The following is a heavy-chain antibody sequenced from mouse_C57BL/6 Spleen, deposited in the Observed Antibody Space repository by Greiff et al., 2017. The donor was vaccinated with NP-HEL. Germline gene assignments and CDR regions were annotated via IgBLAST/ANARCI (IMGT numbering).Heavy chain of an antibody. D-gene: IGHD1-1*01. CDR3: ARGMITTVVSDY. V-gene: IGHV1-80*01. Sequence: QVQLKESGAELVKPGASVKISCKASGYAFSSYWMNWVKQRPGKGLEWIGQIYPGDGDTNYNGKFKGKATLTADKSSSTAYMQLSSLTSEDSAVYFCARGMITTVVSDYWGQGTTLTVSS. CDR2: IYPGDGDT. CDR1: GYAFSSYW. J-gene: IGHJ2*01.